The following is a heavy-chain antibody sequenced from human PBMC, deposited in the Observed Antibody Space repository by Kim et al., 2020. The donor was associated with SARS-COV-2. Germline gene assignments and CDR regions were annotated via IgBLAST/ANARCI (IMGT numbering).Heavy chain of an antibody. J-gene: IGHJ5*02. D-gene: IGHD6-13*01. CDR3: ARDRLAGSWYRNWFDP. V-gene: IGHV3-21*01. Sequence: SVKGRFTISRDNAKNSLYLQMNSLRAEDTAVYYCARDRLAGSWYRNWFDPWGQGTLVTVSS.